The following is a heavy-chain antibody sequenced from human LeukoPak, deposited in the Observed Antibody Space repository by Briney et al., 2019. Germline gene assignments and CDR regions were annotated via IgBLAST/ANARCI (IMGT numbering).Heavy chain of an antibody. J-gene: IGHJ2*01. Sequence: GGSLRLSCAAYGLTFTSYAMSWIRQADGKGLEWVSAINGGGQDTYYPDSVKGRFTISRDNSKNTLYLQNNSLRAEDTAIYYCAKPRAMTTGVGRYFDLWGRGTLVTVSS. CDR1: GLTFTSYA. V-gene: IGHV3-23*01. CDR3: AKPRAMTTGVGRYFDL. CDR2: INGGGQDT. D-gene: IGHD1-1*01.